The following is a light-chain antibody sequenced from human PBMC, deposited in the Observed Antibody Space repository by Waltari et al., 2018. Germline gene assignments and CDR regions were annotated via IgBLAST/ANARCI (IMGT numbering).Light chain of an antibody. Sequence: QSALTQPASVSGSPGQSITISCTGTSSDVGTYNSVSWYQDHPGQGPKVIIYDVSDRPSVVSARFSGSKSGNTASLTISGLQAEDEADYYCSSQSSDNVVLFGGGTKVTVL. J-gene: IGLJ3*02. V-gene: IGLV2-14*03. CDR2: DVS. CDR3: SSQSSDNVVL. CDR1: SSDVGTYNS.